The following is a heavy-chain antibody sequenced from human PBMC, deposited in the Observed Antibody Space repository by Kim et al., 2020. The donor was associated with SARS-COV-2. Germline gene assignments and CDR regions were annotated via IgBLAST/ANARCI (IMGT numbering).Heavy chain of an antibody. CDR1: GFTFSGSA. CDR3: TRDYYDSSGYYKGS. V-gene: IGHV3-73*01. Sequence: GGSLRLSCAASGFTFSGSAMHCVRQASGKGLEWVGRIRSKANSYATAYAASVKGRFTISRDDSKNTAYLQMNSLKTEDTAVYYCTRDYYDSSGYYKGSWGQGTLVTVSS. J-gene: IGHJ5*02. D-gene: IGHD3-22*01. CDR2: IRSKANSYAT.